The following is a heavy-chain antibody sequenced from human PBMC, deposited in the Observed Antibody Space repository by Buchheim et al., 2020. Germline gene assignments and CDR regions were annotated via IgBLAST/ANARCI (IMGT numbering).Heavy chain of an antibody. CDR1: GFTFSSYA. D-gene: IGHD3-22*01. V-gene: IGHV3-23*01. CDR2: ISGSGGST. CDR3: AKGDTMIVVVTRYYYYGMDV. Sequence: EVQLLESGGGLVQPGGSLRLSCAASGFTFSSYAMSWVRQAPGKGLEWVSAISGSGGSTYYEDYVKGRFTISRANSKNTLYLQMNSLRADDTAVYYCAKGDTMIVVVTRYYYYGMDVWGQGTT. J-gene: IGHJ6*02.